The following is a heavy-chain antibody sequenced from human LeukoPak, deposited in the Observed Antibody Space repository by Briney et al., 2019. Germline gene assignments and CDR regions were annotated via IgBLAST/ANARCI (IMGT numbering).Heavy chain of an antibody. CDR2: INAGNGNT. CDR3: ARFHFSSTSCYHYFDY. V-gene: IGHV1-3*01. D-gene: IGHD2-2*01. J-gene: IGHJ4*02. CDR1: GYTFTSYA. Sequence: ASVKVSCKASGYTFTSYAMHWVRQAPGQRLEWMGWINAGNGNTKYSQKFQGRVTITRDTSASTAYMELSSLRSEDTAVYYCARFHFSSTSCYHYFDYWGQGTLVTVSS.